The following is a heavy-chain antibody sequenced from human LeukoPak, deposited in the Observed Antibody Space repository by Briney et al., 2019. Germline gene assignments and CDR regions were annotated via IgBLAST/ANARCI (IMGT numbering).Heavy chain of an antibody. CDR3: AKGDGYNLGYSDY. J-gene: IGHJ4*02. CDR1: GFTFSSYS. V-gene: IGHV3-23*01. D-gene: IGHD5-24*01. Sequence: PGGSLRLSCAASGFTFSSYSMTWVRQAPGKGLEWVSGITVSGGTYYAASVKGRFSISRDNYRETVYLQMNSLRGEDTAVYYCAKGDGYNLGYSDYWGQGTLVTVSS. CDR2: ITVSGGT.